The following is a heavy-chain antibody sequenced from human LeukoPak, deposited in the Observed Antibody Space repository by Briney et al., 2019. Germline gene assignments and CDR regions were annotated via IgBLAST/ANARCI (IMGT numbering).Heavy chain of an antibody. V-gene: IGHV4-34*01. CDR1: GGSFSGYY. D-gene: IGHD1-26*01. Sequence: SETLSLTCAVYGGSFSGYYWSWIRQPPGKGLEWIGEINHSGSTNYNPSLKSRVTISVDTSKNQFSLKLSSVTAADTAVYYCASGEVGATSSNYYYYYMDVWGKGTTVTVSS. CDR3: ASGEVGATSSNYYYYYMDV. CDR2: INHSGST. J-gene: IGHJ6*03.